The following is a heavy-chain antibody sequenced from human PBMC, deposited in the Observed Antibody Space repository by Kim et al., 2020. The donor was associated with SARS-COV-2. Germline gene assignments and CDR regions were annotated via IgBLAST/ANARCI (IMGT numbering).Heavy chain of an antibody. CDR1: GYTFTGYY. V-gene: IGHV1-2*02. CDR2: INPNSGGT. Sequence: ASVKVSCKASGYTFTGYYMHWVRQAPGQGLEWMGWINPNSGGTNYAQKFQGRVTMTRDTSISTAYMELSRLRSDDTAVYYCARGNGYCSSTSCYSPNGVIDYWGQGTLVTVSS. CDR3: ARGNGYCSSTSCYSPNGVIDY. D-gene: IGHD2-2*02. J-gene: IGHJ4*02.